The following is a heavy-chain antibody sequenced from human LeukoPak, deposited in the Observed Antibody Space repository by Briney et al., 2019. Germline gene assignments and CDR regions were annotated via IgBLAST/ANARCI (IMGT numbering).Heavy chain of an antibody. CDR3: ASSSWYYFDY. J-gene: IGHJ4*02. V-gene: IGHV3-48*03. CDR2: ISSSGSTI. Sequence: GGSLRLSCAASGFTFSSYEMNWVRQAPGKGLEWVSYISSSGSTIYCADSVKGRFTISRDNAKNSLYLQTNSLRAEDTAVYYCASSSWYYFDYWGQGTLVTVSS. D-gene: IGHD6-13*01. CDR1: GFTFSSYE.